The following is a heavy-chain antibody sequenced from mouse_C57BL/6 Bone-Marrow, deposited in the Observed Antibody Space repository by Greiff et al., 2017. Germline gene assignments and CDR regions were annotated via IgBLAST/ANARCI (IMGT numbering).Heavy chain of an antibody. CDR1: GYTFTSYW. V-gene: IGHV1-69*01. J-gene: IGHJ3*01. CDR3: ARFDGYPAWFAY. D-gene: IGHD2-3*01. CDR2: IDPSDSYT. Sequence: QVQLKQPGAELVMPGASVKLSCKASGYTFTSYWMPWVKQRPGQGLEWIGEIDPSDSYTNYNQKFKGKSTLTVDKSSSTAYMQLSSLTSEDSAVYYCARFDGYPAWFAYWGQGTLVTVSA.